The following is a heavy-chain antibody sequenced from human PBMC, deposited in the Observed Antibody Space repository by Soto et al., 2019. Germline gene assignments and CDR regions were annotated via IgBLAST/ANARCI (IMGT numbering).Heavy chain of an antibody. D-gene: IGHD6-13*01. V-gene: IGHV4-59*01. Sequence: QVQLQESGPGLVKPSETLSLTCSVSGDSIRSYYWSWFRQPPGKGLEWIGYISNSGSTKYNPSLKSRLTMSMDTSKNQFSLRMTSVTAADTAFYYCTRGGSGYSSTWAAYWGQGILVTVSS. J-gene: IGHJ4*02. CDR3: TRGGSGYSSTWAAY. CDR2: ISNSGST. CDR1: GDSIRSYY.